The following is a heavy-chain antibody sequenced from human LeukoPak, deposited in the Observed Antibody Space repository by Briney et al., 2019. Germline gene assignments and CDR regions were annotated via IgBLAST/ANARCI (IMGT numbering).Heavy chain of an antibody. CDR1: GESFDGFY. CDR2: INYSGMS. J-gene: IGHJ5*02. D-gene: IGHD3-9*01. V-gene: IGHV4-34*01. CDR3: AIRLATSRLATATTWFDP. Sequence: SETLSLTCAVYGESFDGFYWNWLRQPPGKGLEWIGEINYSGMSDYNPALKSRVAISADSSKRQFSLDLASVTAADTAVYYCAIRLATSRLATATTWFDPWGQGTLVSVSS.